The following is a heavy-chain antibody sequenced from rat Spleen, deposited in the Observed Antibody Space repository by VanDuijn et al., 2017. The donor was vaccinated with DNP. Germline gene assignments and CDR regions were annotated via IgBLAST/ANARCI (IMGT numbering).Heavy chain of an antibody. V-gene: IGHV4-2*01. CDR2: INKDSNTI. D-gene: IGHD1-11*01. CDR1: GFSFNDYW. CDR3: AKGPNYGGDSDYFDY. J-gene: IGHJ2*01. Sequence: EVKLVESGGGLVQPGRSLQLSCAASGFSFNDYWMGWVRQAPGKGLEWIGQINKDSNTINYTPSLEDKFTISRDNAQNTLFLQMSKLGSEDTAIYHCAKGPNYGGDSDYFDYWGQGVMVTVSS.